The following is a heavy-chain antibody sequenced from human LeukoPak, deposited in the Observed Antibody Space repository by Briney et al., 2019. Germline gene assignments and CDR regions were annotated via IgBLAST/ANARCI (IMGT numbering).Heavy chain of an antibody. Sequence: SETLSLTCTVSGGSISSYYWSWIRQPPGKGLEWIGYIYYSGSTNYNPSLKSRVTISVDTSKNQFSLKLSSVTAADTAVYYCARDDWYEWYAFDIWGQGTMVTASS. CDR3: ARDDWYEWYAFDI. V-gene: IGHV4-59*01. J-gene: IGHJ3*02. CDR1: GGSISSYY. D-gene: IGHD3-9*01. CDR2: IYYSGST.